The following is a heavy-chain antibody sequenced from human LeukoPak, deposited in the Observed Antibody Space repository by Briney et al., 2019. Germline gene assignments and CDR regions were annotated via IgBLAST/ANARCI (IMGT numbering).Heavy chain of an antibody. CDR2: ISAYNGNT. D-gene: IGHD3-9*01. CDR1: GYTFTSYG. J-gene: IGHJ4*02. Sequence: ASVKVSCKASGYTFTSYGISWVRQAPGQGLEWMGWISAYNGNTNYAQKLQGRVTITADTSTDTAYMELSSLRSEDTAVYYCATVDDILTGYSTTDYWGQGTLVTVSS. CDR3: ATVDDILTGYSTTDY. V-gene: IGHV1-18*01.